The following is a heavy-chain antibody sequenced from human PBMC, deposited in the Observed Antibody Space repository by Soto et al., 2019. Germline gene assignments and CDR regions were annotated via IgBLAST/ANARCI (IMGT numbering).Heavy chain of an antibody. J-gene: IGHJ4*02. CDR1: GGSFSGYY. CDR2: INHSGST. CDR3: ARGPIVVPAAQYDY. V-gene: IGHV4-34*01. Sequence: QVQLQQWGAGLLKPSETLSLTCAVYGGSFSGYYWSWIRQPPGKGLEWIGEINHSGSTNYNPSLNSRVTXXVXTXMNQFSLKLSSVTAADTAVYYCARGPIVVPAAQYDYWGQGTLVTVSS. D-gene: IGHD2-2*01.